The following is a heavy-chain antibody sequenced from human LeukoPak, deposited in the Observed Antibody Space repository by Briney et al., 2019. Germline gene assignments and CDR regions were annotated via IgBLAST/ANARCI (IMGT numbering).Heavy chain of an antibody. CDR3: ARADYDYVWGSYRQYYFDY. D-gene: IGHD3-16*02. Sequence: GGSLRLSCAASGFTFSSYWMSWVRQAPGKGLEWVANIKQDGSEKYYVDSVKGRFTISRDNAKNSLYLQMNSLRAEDTAVYCARADYDYVWGSYRQYYFDYWGQGTLVTVSS. V-gene: IGHV3-7*01. CDR2: IKQDGSEK. CDR1: GFTFSSYW. J-gene: IGHJ4*02.